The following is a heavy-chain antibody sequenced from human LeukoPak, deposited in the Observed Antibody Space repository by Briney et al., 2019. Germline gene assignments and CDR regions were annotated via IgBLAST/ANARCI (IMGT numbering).Heavy chain of an antibody. V-gene: IGHV3-64D*06. CDR3: ARENDYGDFSLGY. Sequence: GGSLRLSCSASGFTFSSYAMHWVRQAPGKGLEYVSAISSNGGSTYYADSVKGRFTISRDNSKSTLYLQMSSLRAEDTAVYYCARENDYGDFSLGYWGQGTLVTVSS. CDR1: GFTFSSYA. D-gene: IGHD4-17*01. CDR2: ISSNGGST. J-gene: IGHJ4*02.